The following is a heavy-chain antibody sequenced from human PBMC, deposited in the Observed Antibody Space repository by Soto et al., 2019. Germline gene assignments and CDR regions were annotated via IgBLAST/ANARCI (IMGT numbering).Heavy chain of an antibody. CDR2: MNPNSGNT. Sequence: ASVKVSCKASGYTFTSYDINWVRQATGQGLERMGWMNPNSGNTGYAQKFQGRVTMTRNTSISTAYMELSSLRSEDTAVYYCARGKTIFGDYYMDVWGKGTTVTVSS. V-gene: IGHV1-8*01. CDR1: GYTFTSYD. J-gene: IGHJ6*03. D-gene: IGHD3-3*01. CDR3: ARGKTIFGDYYMDV.